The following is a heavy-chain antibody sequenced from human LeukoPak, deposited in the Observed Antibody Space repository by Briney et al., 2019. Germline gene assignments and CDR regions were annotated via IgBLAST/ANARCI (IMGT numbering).Heavy chain of an antibody. CDR2: IKSKTDGGTT. CDR3: TTVLMKQQLTLGHY. D-gene: IGHD6-13*01. V-gene: IGHV3-15*01. CDR1: GFTFTDAW. Sequence: GGSLRLSCAASGFTFTDAWMSWVRQAPGKGLEWVGRIKSKTDGGTTDYAAPVKGRFTISRDDSKNTLYLQMNSLKTEDTAFYYCTTVLMKQQLTLGHYWGQGTLVTVSS. J-gene: IGHJ4*02.